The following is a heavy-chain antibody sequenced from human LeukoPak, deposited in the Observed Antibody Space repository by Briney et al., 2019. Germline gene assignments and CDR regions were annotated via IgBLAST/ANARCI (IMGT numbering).Heavy chain of an antibody. V-gene: IGHV4-30-2*01. D-gene: IGHD1-14*01. CDR2: IYHSGST. CDR3: ARGSIETGGAFDI. J-gene: IGHJ3*02. Sequence: SETLSLTCAVSGGSINSGGYSWSWIRQPPGKGLEWIGYIYHSGSTYYNPSLKSRVTISVDRSKNQFSLKLSSVTAADTAVYYCARGSIETGGAFDIWGQGTMVTVSS. CDR1: GGSINSGGYS.